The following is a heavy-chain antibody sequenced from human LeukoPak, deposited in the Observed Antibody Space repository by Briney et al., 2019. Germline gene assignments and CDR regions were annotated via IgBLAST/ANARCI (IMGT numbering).Heavy chain of an antibody. Sequence: LVKVSCKASGGTFSSYAISWVRQAPGQGLEWMGGIIPIFGTANYAQKFQGRVTITADESTSTAYMELRSLRSDDTAVYYCARTDFQQFKRYSSGWYSDYWGQGTLVTVSS. V-gene: IGHV1-69*01. J-gene: IGHJ4*02. D-gene: IGHD6-19*01. CDR3: ARTDFQQFKRYSSGWYSDY. CDR2: IIPIFGTA. CDR1: GGTFSSYA.